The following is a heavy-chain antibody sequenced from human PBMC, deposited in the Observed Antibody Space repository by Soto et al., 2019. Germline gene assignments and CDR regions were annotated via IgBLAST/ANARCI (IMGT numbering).Heavy chain of an antibody. CDR1: GFTFSSYS. D-gene: IGHD3-3*01. J-gene: IGHJ5*02. V-gene: IGHV3-21*01. CDR2: ISSSSSYI. Sequence: EVQLVESGGGLVKPGGSLRLSCAASGFTFSSYSMNWVRQAPGKGLEWVSSISSSSSYIYYADSVKGRFTISRDNAKNPLYLQMSSLSAEDTAVYYCARGCMYFDVWTGYHISWFDPWGQGPLVTVSS. CDR3: ARGCMYFDVWTGYHISWFDP.